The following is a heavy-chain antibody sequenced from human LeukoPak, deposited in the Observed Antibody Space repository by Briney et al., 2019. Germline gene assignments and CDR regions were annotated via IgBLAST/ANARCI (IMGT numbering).Heavy chain of an antibody. J-gene: IGHJ4*02. CDR1: GASISSYY. D-gene: IGHD1-1*01. V-gene: IGHV4-59*01. Sequence: PSETLSLTCTVSGASISSYYWNWIRQPPGKGLEWIGYIYYSGSTNYNPSLKSRVTISVDTSKNQISLKLSSVSAADTAVYYCARGRPGDLDHWGQGTLVTVSS. CDR2: IYYSGST. CDR3: ARGRPGDLDH.